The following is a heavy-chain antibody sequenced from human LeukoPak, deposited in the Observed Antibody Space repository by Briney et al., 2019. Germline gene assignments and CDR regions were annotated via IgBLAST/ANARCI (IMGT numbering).Heavy chain of an antibody. V-gene: IGHV4-39*07. D-gene: IGHD3-22*01. CDR1: GGSISSSSYY. CDR3: ARDNYYDSSGYPYYYFDY. CDR2: IYYSGST. Sequence: SETLSLTCTVSGGSISSSSYYWGWIRQPPGKGLECIGSIYYSGSTYYNPSLKSRVTISVDTSKYQFSLKLSSVTAADTAVYYCARDNYYDSSGYPYYYFDYWGQGTLVTVSS. J-gene: IGHJ4*02.